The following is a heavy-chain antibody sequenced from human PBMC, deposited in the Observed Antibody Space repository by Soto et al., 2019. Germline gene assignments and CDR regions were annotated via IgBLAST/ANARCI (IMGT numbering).Heavy chain of an antibody. CDR2: ISVYYGNT. Sequence: QVQLVQSGGEVKKPGASVKVSCKASGYTFTSYDISWVRQAPGQGLEWMGWISVYYGNTNYAQALQGRVTVTTDTSMSTVYMELRSLRSDDTAVYYCARENRDDSRSYYFDYWGQGTLVTVSS. J-gene: IGHJ4*02. CDR1: GYTFTSYD. V-gene: IGHV1-18*01. CDR3: ARENRDDSRSYYFDY. D-gene: IGHD3-10*01.